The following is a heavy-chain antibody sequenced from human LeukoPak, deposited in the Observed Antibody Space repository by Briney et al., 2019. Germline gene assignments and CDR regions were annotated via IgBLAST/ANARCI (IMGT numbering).Heavy chain of an antibody. CDR3: ARGTMHLDY. Sequence: ASVKVSCKASGYTFTSYGISWVRQAPGQGLEWMGWINPYSGDTIYAQKFQGRVTMTRDTSISTLYLELSRLISDDTAVYFCARGTMHLDYWGQGTLVTVSS. V-gene: IGHV1-2*02. CDR2: INPYSGDT. J-gene: IGHJ4*02. CDR1: GYTFTSYG. D-gene: IGHD5-24*01.